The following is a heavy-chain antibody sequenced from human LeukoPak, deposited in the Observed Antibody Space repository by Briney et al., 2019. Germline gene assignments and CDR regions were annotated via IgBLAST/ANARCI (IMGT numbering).Heavy chain of an antibody. CDR1: GGSFSGYY. V-gene: IGHV4-34*01. CDR2: INHSGST. CDR3: ARAGPYYGSGSYYY. J-gene: IGHJ4*02. Sequence: PSETLSLTCAVYGGSFSGYYWSWIRQPPGKGLEWIGEINHSGSTNYNPSLKSRVTIPVDTSKNQFSLKLSSVTAADTAVYYCARAGPYYGSGSYYYWGQGTLVTVSS. D-gene: IGHD3-10*01.